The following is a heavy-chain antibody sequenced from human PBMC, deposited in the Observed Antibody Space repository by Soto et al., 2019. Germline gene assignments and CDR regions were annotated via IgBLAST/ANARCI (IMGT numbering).Heavy chain of an antibody. CDR3: ARDPGQDEAMDY. V-gene: IGHV3-33*01. Sequence: QVQVVESGGGVVQPGTSLRLSCAASGFTFSNFGMHWVRQAPGKGLEWVAVIWHDGKNKYYADSAKGRFTISRDNSKNTLYLQMNSLRAEDTAVYYCARDPGQDEAMDYWGQGTLDTVSS. CDR1: GFTFSNFG. CDR2: IWHDGKNK. J-gene: IGHJ4*02.